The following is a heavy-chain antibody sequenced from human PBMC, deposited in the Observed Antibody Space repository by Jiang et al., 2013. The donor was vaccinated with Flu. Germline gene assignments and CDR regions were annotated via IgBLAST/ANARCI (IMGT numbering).Heavy chain of an antibody. CDR1: GGSISSYY. V-gene: IGHV4-59*01. D-gene: IGHD6-19*01. CDR2: IYYSGST. CDR3: ARGFEDVAGTWGFDY. Sequence: GLVKPSETLSLTCTVSGGSISSYYWSWIRQPPGKGLEWIGYIYYSGSTNYNPSLKSRVTISVDTSKNQFSLKLSSVTAADTAVYYCARGFEDVAGTWGFDYWGQGTLVTVSS. J-gene: IGHJ4*02.